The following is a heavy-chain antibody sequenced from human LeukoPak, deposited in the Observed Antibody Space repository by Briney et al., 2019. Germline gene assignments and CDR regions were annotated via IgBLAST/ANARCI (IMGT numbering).Heavy chain of an antibody. CDR3: ARVDYGSGCDS. CDR1: GFTLSRYS. D-gene: IGHD6-19*01. CDR2: ISSNGERT. V-gene: IGHV3-64*01. Sequence: GGSLRLSCAASGFTLSRYSMHWVRQAPGKGLEFVSAISSNGERTYYANSVKGRFTISRDISKNTLYHQMGSLRPEDMAVYYCARVDYGSGCDSWGQGTQVTVSS. J-gene: IGHJ4*02.